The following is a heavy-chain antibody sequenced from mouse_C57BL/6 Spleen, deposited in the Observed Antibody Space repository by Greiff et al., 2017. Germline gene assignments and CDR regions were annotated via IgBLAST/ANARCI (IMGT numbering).Heavy chain of an antibody. Sequence: QVQLKESGPGLVAPSQSLSITCTVSGFSLTSYGVDWVRQSPGKGLEWLGGIWGVGSTNDNSALKSRLSISKDNSKSQVFLKMSSLQTDDTSMYYCASGDGSRFAYWGPGTLVTVSA. CDR1: GFSLTSYG. V-gene: IGHV2-6*01. CDR2: IWGVGST. D-gene: IGHD1-1*01. CDR3: ASGDGSRFAY. J-gene: IGHJ3*01.